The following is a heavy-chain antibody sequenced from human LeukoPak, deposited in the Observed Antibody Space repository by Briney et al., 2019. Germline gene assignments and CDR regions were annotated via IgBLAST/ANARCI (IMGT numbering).Heavy chain of an antibody. CDR1: GFPFSSYA. D-gene: IGHD1-1*01. CDR3: AKSHASIWNVYDY. J-gene: IGHJ4*02. CDR2: LSGSGDST. Sequence: TGGSLRLSCAASGFPFSSYAMSWVRLAPGEGLEWVSALSGSGDSTYYADPVKGRFTISRENSKNTLFLQMNSLRAEDTAVYYCAKSHASIWNVYDYWGQGTLVTVSS. V-gene: IGHV3-23*01.